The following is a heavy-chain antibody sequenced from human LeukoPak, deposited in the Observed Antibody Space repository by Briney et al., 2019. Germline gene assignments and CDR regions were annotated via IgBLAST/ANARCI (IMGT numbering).Heavy chain of an antibody. CDR2: IYYSGST. J-gene: IGHJ4*02. CDR1: GGSISSINYY. V-gene: IGHV4-61*05. CDR3: ARHLYGAAFDY. D-gene: IGHD4-17*01. Sequence: SETLSLTCTVSGGSISSINYYWGWIRQPPGKGLEWIGYIYYSGSTNYNPSLKSRVTISVDTSKNQFSLKLSSVTAADTAVYYCARHLYGAAFDYWGQGTLVTVSS.